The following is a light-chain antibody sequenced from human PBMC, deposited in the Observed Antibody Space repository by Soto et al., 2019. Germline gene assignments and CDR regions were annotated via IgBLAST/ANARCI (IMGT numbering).Light chain of an antibody. Sequence: IQLPQSPSSLSASVGDIVTITCRASQGISSYLCWYQQKPGKAPNLLIYDTSTLHSGDPSRFSGSGSGTDFTLAISSLQPEDVATYYCQQVNVYPSTFGGGTKVEIK. J-gene: IGKJ4*01. CDR3: QQVNVYPST. CDR2: DTS. CDR1: QGISSY. V-gene: IGKV1-9*01.